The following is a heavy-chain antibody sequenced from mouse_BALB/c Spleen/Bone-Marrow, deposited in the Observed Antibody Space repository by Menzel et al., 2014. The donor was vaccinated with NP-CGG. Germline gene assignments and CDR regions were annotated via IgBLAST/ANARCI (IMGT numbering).Heavy chain of an antibody. CDR2: ISSGGST. CDR1: GFTFSSYA. V-gene: IGHV5-6-5*01. Sequence: EVKLVESGGGLVKPGGSLKLSCAASGFTFSSYAMSWVRQTPEKRLEWVASISSGGSTYYPDSVKGRFTISRDNARNILYLQMSSRRSEDTAMYYCARGGGYDYGSWFAYWGQGTLVTVSA. CDR3: ARGGGYDYGSWFAY. J-gene: IGHJ3*01. D-gene: IGHD2-4*01.